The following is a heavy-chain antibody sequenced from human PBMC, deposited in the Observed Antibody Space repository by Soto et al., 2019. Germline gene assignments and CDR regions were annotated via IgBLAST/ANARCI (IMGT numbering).Heavy chain of an antibody. CDR3: AHRVLRTVFGLVTTTAIYFDF. CDR1: GFSLTTSGVG. D-gene: IGHD3-3*01. V-gene: IGHV2-5*02. CDR2: IYWDDDK. J-gene: IGHJ4*02. Sequence: QITLNESGPTVVRPTETLTLTCRFSGFSLTTSGVGVGWIRQSPGKAPEWLALIYWDDDKRYSASLKSTLTITKDTSKNQVVMTVSDLDPTDTATYYCAHRVLRTVFGLVTTTAIYFDFWGQGTPGAVSS.